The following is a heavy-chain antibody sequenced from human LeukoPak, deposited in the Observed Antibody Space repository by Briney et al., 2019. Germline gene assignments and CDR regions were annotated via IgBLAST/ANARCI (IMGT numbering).Heavy chain of an antibody. CDR3: ARASWIQLWLPDY. Sequence: SVKVSCKASGGTFISYAISWVRQAPGQGREWMGGIIPIFGTANYAQKFQGRVTITTDESTSTAYMELSSLRSEDTAVYYCARASWIQLWLPDYWGQGTLVTVSS. CDR1: GGTFISYA. J-gene: IGHJ4*02. V-gene: IGHV1-69*05. CDR2: IIPIFGTA. D-gene: IGHD5-18*01.